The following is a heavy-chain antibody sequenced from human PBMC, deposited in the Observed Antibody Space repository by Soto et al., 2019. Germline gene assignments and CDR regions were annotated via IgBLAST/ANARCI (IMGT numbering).Heavy chain of an antibody. Sequence: QVQLVQSGAEVKQPGASVKVSCKASGYTFTSYDINWVRQATGQGLEWMGWMNPNSGNTGYAQKFQGRVTMTRNTSISTAYMELSSLRSEDTAVYYCARKTLYYYYMDVWGKGTTVTVSS. CDR3: ARKTLYYYYMDV. J-gene: IGHJ6*03. V-gene: IGHV1-8*01. CDR1: GYTFTSYD. CDR2: MNPNSGNT.